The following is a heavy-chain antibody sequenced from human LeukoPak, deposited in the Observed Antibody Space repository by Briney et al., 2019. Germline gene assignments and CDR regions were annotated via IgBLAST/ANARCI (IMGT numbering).Heavy chain of an antibody. J-gene: IGHJ5*02. CDR2: IYYSGST. V-gene: IGHV4-59*01. CDR3: ARDGSSGYYYP. Sequence: PSETLSLTCTVSGGSISSYYWSWIRQPPGKGLEWIGYIYYSGSTNYNPSLKSRVTISVDTSKNQFSLKLSSVTAADAAVYYCARDGSSGYYYPWGRGTLVTVSS. D-gene: IGHD3-22*01. CDR1: GGSISSYY.